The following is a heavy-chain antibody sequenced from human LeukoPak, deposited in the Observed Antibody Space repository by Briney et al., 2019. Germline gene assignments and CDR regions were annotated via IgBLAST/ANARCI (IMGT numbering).Heavy chain of an antibody. CDR3: ARMSNLDAFDI. CDR1: GFTFSSYA. D-gene: IGHD4-11*01. J-gene: IGHJ3*02. CDR2: ISYDGSNK. V-gene: IGHV3-30-3*01. Sequence: GRSLRLSCAASGFTFSSYAMHWVRQAPGKGLEWVAVISYDGSNKYYADSVKGRFTISRDNSKNTLYLQMNSLRAEDTAVYYCARMSNLDAFDIWGQGTMVTVSS.